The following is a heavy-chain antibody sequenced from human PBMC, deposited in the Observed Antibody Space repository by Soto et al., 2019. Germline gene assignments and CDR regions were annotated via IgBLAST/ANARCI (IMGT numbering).Heavy chain of an antibody. D-gene: IGHD2-2*01. CDR2: ISWDDDK. J-gene: IGHJ5*02. CDR1: GFSLSTSGVG. V-gene: IGHV2-5*02. Sequence: QITLKESGPTLVKPTQTLTLTCTFSGFSLSTSGVGVGWIRQPPGKALEWLALISWDDDKRYSPSLKSRLTITKDTSKNQVLLTMTNMDPVDTATYYCAHCRQYQLPPPGFDPWGQGTLVTVSS. CDR3: AHCRQYQLPPPGFDP.